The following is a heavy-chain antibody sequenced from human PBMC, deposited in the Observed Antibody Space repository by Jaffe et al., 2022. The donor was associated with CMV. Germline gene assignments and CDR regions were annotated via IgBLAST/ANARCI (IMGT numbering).Heavy chain of an antibody. J-gene: IGHJ5*02. CDR2: INHSGST. CDR1: GGSFSGYY. CDR3: AREDTYYYDSSGYYPCNWFDP. D-gene: IGHD3-22*01. V-gene: IGHV4-34*01. Sequence: QVQLQQWGAGLLKPSETLSLTCAVYGGSFSGYYWSWIRQPPGKGLEWIGEINHSGSTNYNPSLKSRVTISVDTSKNQFSLKLSSVTAADTAVYYCAREDTYYYDSSGYYPCNWFDPWGQGTLVTVSS.